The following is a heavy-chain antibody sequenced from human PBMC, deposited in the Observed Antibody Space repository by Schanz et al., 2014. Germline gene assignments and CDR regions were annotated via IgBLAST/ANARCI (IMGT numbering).Heavy chain of an antibody. D-gene: IGHD3-3*01. CDR2: ISVYNHNK. V-gene: IGHV1-18*01. CDR1: GYIFINSG. Sequence: QVQLVQSGAEVKKPGASVRVSCKASGYIFINSGISWVRQAPGQGLEWMGWISVYNHNKEYDQKFQGRVTMTTDTSTSTAYMALTDLRSSDAAVYYCARDRRFFDRDDLYYFDSWGQGTLVTVSS. CDR3: ARDRRFFDRDDLYYFDS. J-gene: IGHJ4*02.